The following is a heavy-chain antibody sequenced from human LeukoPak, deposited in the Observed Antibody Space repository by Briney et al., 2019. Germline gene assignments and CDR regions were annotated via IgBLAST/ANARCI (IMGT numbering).Heavy chain of an antibody. J-gene: IGHJ4*02. CDR3: ARHGALGYCSSTSCYAGHSAVDY. D-gene: IGHD2-2*01. V-gene: IGHV4-34*01. CDR2: INHSGST. CDR1: GGSVSNYY. Sequence: PSETLSLTCTVSGGSVSNYYWSWIRQPPGKGLEWIGEINHSGSTNYNPSLKSRVTISVDTSKNQFSLKLSSVTAADTAVYYCARHGALGYCSSTSCYAGHSAVDYWGQGTLVTVSS.